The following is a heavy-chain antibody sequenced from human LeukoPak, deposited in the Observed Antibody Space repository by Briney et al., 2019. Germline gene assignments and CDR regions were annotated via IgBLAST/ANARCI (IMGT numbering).Heavy chain of an antibody. V-gene: IGHV4-39*01. J-gene: IGHJ4*02. D-gene: IGHD3-10*01. CDR3: ARGRGAYYYGSGSYNY. Sequence: SETLSLTCTVSGGSISSSSYYWGWIRQPPGKGLEWIGSIYYSGSTYYNPSLKSRVTISVDPSKNQFSLKLSSVTAADTAVYYCARGRGAYYYGSGSYNYWGQGTLVTVSS. CDR2: IYYSGST. CDR1: GGSISSSSYY.